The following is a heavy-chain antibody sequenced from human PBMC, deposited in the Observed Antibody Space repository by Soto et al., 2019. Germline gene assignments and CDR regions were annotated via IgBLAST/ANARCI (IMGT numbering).Heavy chain of an antibody. D-gene: IGHD6-19*01. CDR1: GFTFSNYA. CDR3: AKTDKFNSQTSGWATRFDS. V-gene: IGHV3-23*01. J-gene: IGHJ4*02. Sequence: EVQLLESGGGLVQPGGSLRLFCAASGFTFSNYAMTWVRQAPGKGLEWVSTITSGGDTYFGDTVKGRFTISRDISKSTLYLQMDSLRAEDTAVYYCAKTDKFNSQTSGWATRFDSWGQGTLVTVSS. CDR2: ITSGGDT.